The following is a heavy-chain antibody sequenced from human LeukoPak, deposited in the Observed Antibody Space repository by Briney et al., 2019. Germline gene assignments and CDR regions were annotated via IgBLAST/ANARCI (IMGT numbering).Heavy chain of an antibody. CDR2: ISGSVGST. CDR1: GFTFSSYA. CDR3: ATRGTYYLPHDY. D-gene: IGHD1-26*01. Sequence: GGSLRLSCAASGFTFSSYAMSWVRQAAGKGLEWVSAISGSVGSTYYADSVKGRFTISRDNSKNTLSLQMNSLRAEDTAVYYCATRGTYYLPHDYWGQGTLVTVSS. V-gene: IGHV3-23*01. J-gene: IGHJ4*02.